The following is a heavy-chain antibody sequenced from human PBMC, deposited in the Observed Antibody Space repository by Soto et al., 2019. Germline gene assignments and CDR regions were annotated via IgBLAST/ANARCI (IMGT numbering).Heavy chain of an antibody. V-gene: IGHV1-46*01. Sequence: ASVKVSCKASGYTFTSYYMHWGRQAPGQGLEWMGIINPSGGSTSYAQKFQGRVTMTRDTSTSTVYMELSSLRSEDTAVYYCARDPGDGYSWANFFDYWGQGTLVTVSS. J-gene: IGHJ4*02. CDR3: ARDPGDGYSWANFFDY. CDR2: INPSGGST. D-gene: IGHD2-21*01. CDR1: GYTFTSYY.